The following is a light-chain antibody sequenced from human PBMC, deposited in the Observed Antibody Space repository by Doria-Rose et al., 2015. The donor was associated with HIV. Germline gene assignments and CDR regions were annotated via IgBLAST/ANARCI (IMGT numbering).Light chain of an antibody. CDR2: GAS. CDR1: QSVSANY. Sequence: TQSPGTLSLSPGERATLSCRASQSVSANYLAWYQQRPGQSPRLLIYGASSRATDIPDRFSGSGSGTDLTLTISRLEPEDFAVYYCHQYASSLTFGQGSKVEIK. J-gene: IGKJ1*01. CDR3: HQYASSLT. V-gene: IGKV3-20*01.